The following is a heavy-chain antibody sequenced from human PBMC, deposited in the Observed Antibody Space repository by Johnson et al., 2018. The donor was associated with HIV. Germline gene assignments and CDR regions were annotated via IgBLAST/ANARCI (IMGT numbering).Heavy chain of an antibody. CDR3: ARDQNIVLMVYAAPGAFDI. J-gene: IGHJ3*02. CDR2: ISYDGSNK. CDR1: GFTVTTKY. V-gene: IGHV3-30-3*01. Sequence: QVYLVESGGGLVQPGGSLRLSCAASGFTVTTKYMSWVRQAPGKGLEWVAVISYDGSNKYYADSVKGRFTISRDNSKNTLYLQMNSLRAEDTAVYYCARDQNIVLMVYAAPGAFDIWGQGTMVTVSS. D-gene: IGHD2-8*01.